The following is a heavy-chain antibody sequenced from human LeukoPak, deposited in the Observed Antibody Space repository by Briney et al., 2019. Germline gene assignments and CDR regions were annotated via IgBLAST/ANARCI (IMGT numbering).Heavy chain of an antibody. CDR1: GGSISSYY. Sequence: PSETLSLTCTVSGGSISSYYWTWIRQPPGKGLEWIGYIYYSGSTNYNPSLKSRVTISVDTSKNQFSLKLTSVTAADTAVYYCARVSTPWLEVGAEAFDYWGQGTLVTVSS. V-gene: IGHV4-59*01. CDR2: IYYSGST. CDR3: ARVSTPWLEVGAEAFDY. J-gene: IGHJ4*02. D-gene: IGHD1-26*01.